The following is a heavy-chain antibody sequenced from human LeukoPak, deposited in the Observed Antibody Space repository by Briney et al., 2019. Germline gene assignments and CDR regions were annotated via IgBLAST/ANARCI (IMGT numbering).Heavy chain of an antibody. V-gene: IGHV4-39*07. CDR1: GGSISSSSYY. D-gene: IGHD6-13*01. Sequence: SETLSLTCTVSGGSISSSSYYWGWIRQPPGKGLEWIGRVYTSGSTNYNPSLKSRVTISVDTSKNQFSLKLSSVTAADTAVYYCARAFYSSSWLDYWGQGTLVTVSS. CDR3: ARAFYSSSWLDY. J-gene: IGHJ4*02. CDR2: VYTSGST.